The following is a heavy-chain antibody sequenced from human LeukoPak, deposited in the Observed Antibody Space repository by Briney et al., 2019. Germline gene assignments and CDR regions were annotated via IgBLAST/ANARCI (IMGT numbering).Heavy chain of an antibody. V-gene: IGHV3-30*01. CDR2: ISYDGSNK. CDR1: GFTFSSYS. D-gene: IGHD1-26*01. J-gene: IGHJ4*02. CDR3: ARDSGKIRVGATMMFDY. Sequence: GRSLRLSSAASGFTFSSYSMHWVRQAPGKGLEWVAVISYDGSNKYYADSVKGRFTISRDNSKNTLYLQMNSLRAEDTAVYYCARDSGKIRVGATMMFDYWSQGTLVTVSS.